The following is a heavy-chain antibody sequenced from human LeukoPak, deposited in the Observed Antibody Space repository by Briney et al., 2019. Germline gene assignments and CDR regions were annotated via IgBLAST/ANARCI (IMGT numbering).Heavy chain of an antibody. CDR1: GGTFSSYA. D-gene: IGHD3-22*01. CDR2: IIPIFGTA. V-gene: IGHV1-69*13. CDR3: ARYFNYDSSGYYYVGWFDP. Sequence: EASVKVSCTASGGTFSSYAISWVRQAPGQGLEWMGGIIPIFGTANYAQKFQGRVTITADESTSTAYMELSSLRSEDTAVYYCARYFNYDSSGYYYVGWFDPWGQGTLVTVSS. J-gene: IGHJ5*02.